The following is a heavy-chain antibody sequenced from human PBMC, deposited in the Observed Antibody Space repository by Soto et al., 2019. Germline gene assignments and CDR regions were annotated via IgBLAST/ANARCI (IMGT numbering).Heavy chain of an antibody. J-gene: IGHJ4*02. CDR2: ISFDGSKK. D-gene: IGHD3-22*01. Sequence: VHLLESGGDLVQPGGSLRLSCEGSGFTSSSYVMHWVRQAPGKGLEWVALISFDGSKKNYADSVKGRFTISRDNSKNMMYLQMNSLRPEDTAVYYCARGVFYYYGSSGYSPDYWGQGTLVTVSS. V-gene: IGHV3-30-3*01. CDR1: GFTSSSYV. CDR3: ARGVFYYYGSSGYSPDY.